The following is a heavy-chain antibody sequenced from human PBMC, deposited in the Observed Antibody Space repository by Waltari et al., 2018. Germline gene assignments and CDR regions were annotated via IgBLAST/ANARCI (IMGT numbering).Heavy chain of an antibody. CDR1: GGTFSSYA. CDR2: ISGSGGST. D-gene: IGHD1-26*01. Sequence: VQLVQSGAEVKKPGSSVKVSCKASGGTFSSYAISWVRQAPGKGLEWVSAISGSGGSTYDADSVKGRFTSSRDNSKNTLYLQMNSLRAEDTAVYYCAKEGGGSYYKCWGQGTLVTVSS. J-gene: IGHJ4*02. V-gene: IGHV3-23*04. CDR3: AKEGGGSYYKC.